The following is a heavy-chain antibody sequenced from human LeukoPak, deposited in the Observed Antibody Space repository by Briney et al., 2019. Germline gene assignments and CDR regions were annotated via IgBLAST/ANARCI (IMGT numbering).Heavy chain of an antibody. D-gene: IGHD6-6*01. CDR1: GYTFTSHG. V-gene: IGHV1-18*01. J-gene: IGHJ5*02. CDR2: ISAYNGNT. Sequence: ASVKVSCKASGYTFTSHGISWVRQAPGQGLEWMGWISAYNGNTNYAQKLQGRVTMTTDTSTSTAYMELRSLRSDDTAVYYCARDRIPYSSSSNWFDPWGQGTLVTVSS. CDR3: ARDRIPYSSSSNWFDP.